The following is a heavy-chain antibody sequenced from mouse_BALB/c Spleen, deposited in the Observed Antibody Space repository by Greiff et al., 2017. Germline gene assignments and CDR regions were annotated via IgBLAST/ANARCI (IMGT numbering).Heavy chain of an antibody. Sequence: QVQLQPSGAELVRPWSSVKISCKASGYAFSSYWINWVKQRPGQGLEWIGQIYSGDGDTNYNGKFKGKATLTADKSSSPAYMQLSSLTSKDSAVYFCESEEDYYGSSYCWFAYWGQGTLVTVSA. D-gene: IGHD1-1*01. J-gene: IGHJ3*01. CDR1: GYAFSSYW. CDR3: ESEEDYYGSSYCWFAY. CDR2: IYSGDGDT. V-gene: IGHV1-80*01.